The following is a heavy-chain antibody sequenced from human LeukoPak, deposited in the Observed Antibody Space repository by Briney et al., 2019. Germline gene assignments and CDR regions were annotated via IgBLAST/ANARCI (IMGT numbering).Heavy chain of an antibody. Sequence: SQTLSLTCAISGDNVSSNTAAWNWIRQSPSRGLEWLGRTYYRSKWFNDYAVSVKSRISINPDTSKNQFSLQLNSVTPEDTAVYYCARVPNSGGYRHRFFDPWGQGTLVTVSS. J-gene: IGHJ5*02. CDR1: GDNVSSNTAA. V-gene: IGHV6-1*01. CDR2: TYYRSKWFN. D-gene: IGHD3-22*01. CDR3: ARVPNSGGYRHRFFDP.